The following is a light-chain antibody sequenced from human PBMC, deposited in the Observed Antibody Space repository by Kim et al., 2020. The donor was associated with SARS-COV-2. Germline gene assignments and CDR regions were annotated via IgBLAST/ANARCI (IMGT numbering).Light chain of an antibody. CDR3: QVWDSNTVI. J-gene: IGLJ2*01. V-gene: IGLV3-9*01. CDR2: KNN. CDR1: NIGGKH. Sequence: SGGLGQTAKITCGGNNIGGKHVHWYQQKPGQAPVTVIYKNNNLPSGIPERFSGSNSGNAATLSISRVQVGDEAVYFCQVWDSNTVIFGGGTQLTVL.